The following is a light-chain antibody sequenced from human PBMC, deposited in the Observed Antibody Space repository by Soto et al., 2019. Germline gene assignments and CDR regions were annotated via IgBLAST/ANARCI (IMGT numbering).Light chain of an antibody. V-gene: IGLV2-14*03. CDR3: ISYTSSNTQV. Sequence: QSALTQPASVSGPPGQSITISCTGTSSDVGGYNYVSWYQQHPGKAPKLMIYDVSNRPSGVSNRFSGSKSGNTASLTISGLQAEDEADYYCISYTSSNTQVFGGGTKVTVL. CDR2: DVS. CDR1: SSDVGGYNY. J-gene: IGLJ2*01.